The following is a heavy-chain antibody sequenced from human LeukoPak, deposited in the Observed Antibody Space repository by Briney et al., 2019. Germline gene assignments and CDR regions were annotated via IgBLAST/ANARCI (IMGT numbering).Heavy chain of an antibody. Sequence: GGSLRLSCAASGFTFSNAWMNWVRQAPGKGLEWVSYISSSGSTIYYADSVKGRFTISRDNAKNSLYLQMNSLRAEDTAVYYCAREGLRYFDWLLRLRAFDIWGQGTMVTVSS. CDR1: GFTFSNAW. J-gene: IGHJ3*02. CDR2: ISSSGSTI. D-gene: IGHD3-9*01. CDR3: AREGLRYFDWLLRLRAFDI. V-gene: IGHV3-48*04.